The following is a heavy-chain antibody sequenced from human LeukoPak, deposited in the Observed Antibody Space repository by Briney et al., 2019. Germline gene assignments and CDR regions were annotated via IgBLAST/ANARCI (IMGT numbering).Heavy chain of an antibody. CDR2: IIPIFGTA. Sequence: SVKVSRKASGGTFSSYAISWVRQAPGQGLEWMGGIIPIFGTANYAQKFQGRVTITADESTSTAYMELSSLRSEDTAVYYCARDRRGLRYFDWLHYMDVWGKGTTVTVSS. CDR1: GGTFSSYA. V-gene: IGHV1-69*01. D-gene: IGHD3-9*01. CDR3: ARDRRGLRYFDWLHYMDV. J-gene: IGHJ6*03.